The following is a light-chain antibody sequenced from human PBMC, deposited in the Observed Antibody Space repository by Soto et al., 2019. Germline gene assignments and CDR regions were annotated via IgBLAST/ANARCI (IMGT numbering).Light chain of an antibody. CDR2: GAS. J-gene: IGKJ1*01. CDR3: QQYGSSPWT. CDR1: QSVSSSY. V-gene: IGKV3-20*01. Sequence: EIVLTQSPGTLSLSPGERATLSCRASQSVSSSYLAWYQQKPGQAPRLLIYGASSRATGIPDRFSGSGSGTDFTLTISRLEPEDFAVYYCQQYGSSPWTFVQGTKREIK.